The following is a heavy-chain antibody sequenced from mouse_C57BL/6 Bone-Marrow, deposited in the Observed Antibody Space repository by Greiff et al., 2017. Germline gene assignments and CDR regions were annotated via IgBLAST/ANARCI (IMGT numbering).Heavy chain of an antibody. J-gene: IGHJ4*01. CDR1: GYTFTSYW. V-gene: IGHV1-69*01. CDR2: IDPSDSYT. D-gene: IGHD3-3*01. CDR3: ARGTKYAMDY. Sequence: QVQLQQPGAELVMPGASVKLSCKASGYTFTSYWMHWVKQRPGQGLEWIGKIDPSDSYTNYNQKFKGKSTLTVDKSSSTAYMQLSSLTSEDSAVSYCARGTKYAMDYWGQGTSVTVSS.